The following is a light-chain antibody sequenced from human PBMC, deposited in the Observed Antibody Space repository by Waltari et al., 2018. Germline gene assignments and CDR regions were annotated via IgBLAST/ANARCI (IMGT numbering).Light chain of an antibody. CDR2: GAY. Sequence: SCRASQSVNTYLAGYQQKPGQAPRLLIYGAYTRAAGIPDRFSGSGSRTDFSLTISRLEDEDFAVYYCQHHVRLPATFGQGTKVEIK. CDR1: QSVNTY. CDR3: QHHVRLPAT. V-gene: IGKV3-20*01. J-gene: IGKJ1*01.